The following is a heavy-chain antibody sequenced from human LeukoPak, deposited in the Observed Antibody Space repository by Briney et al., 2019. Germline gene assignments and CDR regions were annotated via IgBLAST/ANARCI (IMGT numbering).Heavy chain of an antibody. J-gene: IGHJ4*02. CDR2: IDRDGSST. CDR3: ALTHPSGPFDF. CDR1: GFTFSTYW. V-gene: IGHV3-74*01. Sequence: PGGSLRLSCAASGFTFSTYWMHWVRQAPGKGLVWVSRIDRDGSSTSYADSVKGRFTISRDNAKNTLYLQMNSLRAEDTAVYYCALTHPSGPFDFWGQGTLVTVSS.